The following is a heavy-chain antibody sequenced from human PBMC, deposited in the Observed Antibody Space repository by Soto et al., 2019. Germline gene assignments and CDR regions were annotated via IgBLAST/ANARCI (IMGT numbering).Heavy chain of an antibody. CDR2: INPGDSES. CDR3: ARLGFNYDFLSGYYNVHHYYGIDV. J-gene: IGHJ6*02. V-gene: IGHV5-51*01. CDR1: GYSFTNYW. Sequence: GESLKISCQGSGYSFTNYWIGWMRQMPGKGLEYMGIINPGDSESRYSPSFKGQVTTSADKSISTAYLQWSSLKASDTATYYCARLGFNYDFLSGYYNVHHYYGIDVWGQGTTVTVSS. D-gene: IGHD3-3*01.